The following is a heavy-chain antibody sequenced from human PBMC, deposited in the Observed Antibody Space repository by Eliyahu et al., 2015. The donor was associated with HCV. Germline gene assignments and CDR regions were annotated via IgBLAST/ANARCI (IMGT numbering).Heavy chain of an antibody. V-gene: IGHV3-23*01. D-gene: IGHD2-21*02. Sequence: EVQLLESGGGLVQPGGSLRLSCXXXGFTFSSYAMXWVRQAPGKGLEWVSAISGSGGSTYYADSVKGRFTISRDNSKNTLYLQMNSLRAEDTAVYYCAKPKHIVVVTATLDYWGQGTLVTVSS. J-gene: IGHJ4*02. CDR2: ISGSGGST. CDR1: GFTFSSYA. CDR3: AKPKHIVVVTATLDY.